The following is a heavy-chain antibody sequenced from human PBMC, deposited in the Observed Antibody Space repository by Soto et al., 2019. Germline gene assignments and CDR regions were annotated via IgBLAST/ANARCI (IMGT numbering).Heavy chain of an antibody. CDR1: GYTFTSYY. CDR3: ARDGGYYYDSSGYSPIAFDY. CDR2: INPSGGST. J-gene: IGHJ4*02. Sequence: ASVKVSGKASGYTFTSYYMHWVRQAPGQGLEWMGIINPSGGSTSYAQKFQGRVTMTRDTSTSTVYMELSSLRSEDTAVYYCARDGGYYYDSSGYSPIAFDYWGQGTLVTVS. D-gene: IGHD3-22*01. V-gene: IGHV1-46*01.